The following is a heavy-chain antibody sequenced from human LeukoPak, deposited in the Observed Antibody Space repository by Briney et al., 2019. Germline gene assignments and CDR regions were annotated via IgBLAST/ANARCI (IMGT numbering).Heavy chain of an antibody. CDR2: IYSGGST. CDR1: GFTFSSNY. J-gene: IGHJ4*02. CDR3: ARSIPETYSSGWYHDY. V-gene: IGHV3-53*01. Sequence: GGSLRLSCAASGFTFSSNYMSWVRQAPGKGLGWVSVIYSGGSTYYADSVKGRFTISRDNSKNTLYLQMNSLRAEDTAVYYCARSIPETYSSGWYHDYWGQGTLVTVSS. D-gene: IGHD6-19*01.